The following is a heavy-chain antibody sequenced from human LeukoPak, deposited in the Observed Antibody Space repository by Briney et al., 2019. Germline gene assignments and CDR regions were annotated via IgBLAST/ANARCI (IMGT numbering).Heavy chain of an antibody. D-gene: IGHD1-26*01. CDR2: IYNSGST. CDR1: GGSTSSSGYY. J-gene: IGHJ3*02. V-gene: IGHV4-39*01. CDR3: ARHADRGNYWSALDI. Sequence: PSETLSLTCTVSGGSTSSSGYYWGWVRQPPGKGLEWIGSIYNSGSTYYNPSLKSRVTISVDTSKNQFSLKVSSVTAADTAVFYCARHADRGNYWSALDIWGQGTMVTVSS.